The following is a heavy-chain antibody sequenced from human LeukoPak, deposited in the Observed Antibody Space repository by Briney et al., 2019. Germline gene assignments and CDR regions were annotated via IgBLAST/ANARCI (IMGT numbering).Heavy chain of an antibody. CDR1: GFTFSSFW. CDR3: ARMHGEIDS. CDR2: INTDGSTA. D-gene: IGHD3-10*01. V-gene: IGHV3-74*01. J-gene: IGHJ4*02. Sequence: PGGSLRLSCAASGFTFSSFWMHWVRQAPGEGLVWVSHINTDGSTANYADSVKGRFTISRDNAKNSLYLQMNSLRVEDTAVYYCARMHGEIDSWGQGTLVTVSS.